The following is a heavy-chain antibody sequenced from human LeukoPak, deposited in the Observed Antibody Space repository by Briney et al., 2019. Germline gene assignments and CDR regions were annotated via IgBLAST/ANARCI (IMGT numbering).Heavy chain of an antibody. J-gene: IGHJ6*04. V-gene: IGHV3-48*03. Sequence: GGSLRLSCAASGFTFSSCAINWVRQAPGKGLEWVSYISSSGSTIYYADSVKGRFTISRDNAKNSLYLQMNGLRAEDTAVYYCAELGITMIGGVWGKGTTVTISS. D-gene: IGHD3-10*02. CDR3: AELGITMIGGV. CDR2: ISSSGSTI. CDR1: GFTFSSCA.